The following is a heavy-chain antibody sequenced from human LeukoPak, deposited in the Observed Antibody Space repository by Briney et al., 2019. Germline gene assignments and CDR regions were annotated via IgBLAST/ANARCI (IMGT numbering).Heavy chain of an antibody. CDR2: ISAYNGNT. CDR1: GYTFTGYY. Sequence: ASVKVSCKASGYTFTGYYVHWVRQAPGQGLEWMGWISAYNGNTNYAQKLQGRVTMTTDTSTSTAYMELRSLRSDDTAVYYCAREGDSSGSEYFQHWGQGTLVTVSS. CDR3: AREGDSSGSEYFQH. D-gene: IGHD3-22*01. J-gene: IGHJ1*01. V-gene: IGHV1-18*04.